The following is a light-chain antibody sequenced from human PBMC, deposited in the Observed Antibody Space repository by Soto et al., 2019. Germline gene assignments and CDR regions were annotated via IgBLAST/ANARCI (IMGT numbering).Light chain of an antibody. J-gene: IGKJ4*01. Sequence: EIVLTQSPATLSLSPGERATLSCRASQSVSSYLAWYQQKPGQAPRLLLYDASNRATGIPARFSGSGSGTDFTLTISSLEPEDLAVYYCQQRKNWPPLTFGGGTKVDIK. V-gene: IGKV3-11*01. CDR1: QSVSSY. CDR3: QQRKNWPPLT. CDR2: DAS.